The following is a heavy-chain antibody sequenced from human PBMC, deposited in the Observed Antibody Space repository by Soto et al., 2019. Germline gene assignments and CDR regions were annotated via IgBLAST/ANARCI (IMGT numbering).Heavy chain of an antibody. V-gene: IGHV2-26*01. J-gene: IGHJ4*02. D-gene: IGHD5-12*01. CDR3: ARTTIVSFLFDY. CDR1: GFSLSNVRMG. Sequence: SGPTLVNPTETLTLTCTVSGFSLSNVRMGVSRIRQPPGKALEWLAHIFSNDEKSYSTSLKSRLTISKDTSRGQVVLTMTDMDPVDTATYYCARTTIVSFLFDYWGQGTVVTVSS. CDR2: IFSNDEK.